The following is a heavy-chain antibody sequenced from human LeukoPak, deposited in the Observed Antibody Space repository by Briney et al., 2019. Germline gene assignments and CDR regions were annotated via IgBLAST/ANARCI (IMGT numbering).Heavy chain of an antibody. CDR1: DFTFSSYA. Sequence: GSLRLSCAASDFTFSSYAMNWVRQAPGKGLEWVSLISGSGDTTHYADSVKGRFYISRDNSENTLYLQMNSLRAEDTALYYCARSPGGWFFDFWGQGALVIVSS. D-gene: IGHD6-19*01. CDR2: ISGSGDTT. CDR3: ARSPGGWFFDF. V-gene: IGHV3-23*01. J-gene: IGHJ4*02.